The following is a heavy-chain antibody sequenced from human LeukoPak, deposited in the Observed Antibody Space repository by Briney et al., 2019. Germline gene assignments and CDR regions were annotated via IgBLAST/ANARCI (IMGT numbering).Heavy chain of an antibody. CDR3: AKEWHRYCSSTSCYYFDY. CDR2: ISYDGSNK. J-gene: IGHJ4*02. D-gene: IGHD2-2*01. CDR1: GFTFSSCG. V-gene: IGHV3-30*18. Sequence: GGSLRLSCAASGFTFSSCGMHWVRQAPGKGLEWVAVISYDGSNKYYADSVKGRFTISRDNSKNTLYLQMNSLRAEDTAVYYCAKEWHRYCSSTSCYYFDYWGQGTLVTVSS.